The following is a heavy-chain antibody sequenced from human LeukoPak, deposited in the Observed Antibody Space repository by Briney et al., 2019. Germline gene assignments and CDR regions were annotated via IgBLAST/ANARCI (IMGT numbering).Heavy chain of an antibody. CDR2: IKKDGSEK. D-gene: IGHD1-26*01. Sequence: PGGSLRLSCAASGFTLSSYWMTWVRQAPGKGLEWVANIKKDGSEKYYVDSVKGRFTISRDSAKNSLYLQMNSLRAEDTAVYYCARDRGWGLRFLDYWGQGTLVTVSS. CDR3: ARDRGWGLRFLDY. V-gene: IGHV3-7*01. CDR1: GFTLSSYW. J-gene: IGHJ4*02.